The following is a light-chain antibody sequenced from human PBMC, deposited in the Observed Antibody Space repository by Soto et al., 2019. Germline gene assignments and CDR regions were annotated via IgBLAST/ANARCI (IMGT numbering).Light chain of an antibody. Sequence: EIVLTQSPGTLSLSPGERATLSCRASQSVSSSYLAWYQQKPGQAPRLLIYGASSRATGIPDRFSGSGSGTDFTLTISSLQSEDIGVYYCQQYNKWPQTFGQGTKVDIK. J-gene: IGKJ1*01. CDR1: QSVSSSY. CDR2: GAS. V-gene: IGKV3-20*01. CDR3: QQYNKWPQT.